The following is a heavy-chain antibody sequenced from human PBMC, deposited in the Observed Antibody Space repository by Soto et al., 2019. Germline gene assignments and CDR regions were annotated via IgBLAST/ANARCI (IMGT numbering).Heavy chain of an antibody. D-gene: IGHD4-4*01. Sequence: QVQLQESGPGLVKPSETLSLTCTVSGGSVSSGSYYWSWIRQPPGKGLEWIGYIYYSGSTNYNPSLTSRVTISVDTSENQFSLKLSSVTAADTAVYYCARDGPVMTTDYYYGMDVWGQGTTVTVSS. J-gene: IGHJ6*02. CDR3: ARDGPVMTTDYYYGMDV. CDR2: IYYSGST. CDR1: GGSVSSGSYY. V-gene: IGHV4-61*01.